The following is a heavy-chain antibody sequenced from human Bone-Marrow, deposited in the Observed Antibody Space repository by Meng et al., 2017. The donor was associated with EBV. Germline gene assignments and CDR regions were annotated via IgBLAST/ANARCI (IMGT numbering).Heavy chain of an antibody. CDR3: VHKKESTAFYFDY. J-gene: IGHJ4*01. Sequence: TLTDLVAALVKPTQTVPLPFNFSGFFLSARGVGVGCIRQPPGKAVEWLANIYWDDDQRYSPSLKSRLSITKDTSKNQVVLTMTNMDPVDTATYFCVHKKESTAFYFDYWGHGTLVTVSS. CDR1: GFFLSARGVG. V-gene: IGHV2-5*02. CDR2: IYWDDDQ.